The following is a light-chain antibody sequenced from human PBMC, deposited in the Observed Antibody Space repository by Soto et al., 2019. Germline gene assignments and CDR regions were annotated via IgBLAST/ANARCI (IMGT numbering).Light chain of an antibody. CDR1: EDIANH. V-gene: IGKV1-33*01. CDR2: DAS. CDR3: QQFHSLPYT. Sequence: DTQMTQSPHSLSASVGDRVTIACQANEDIANHLNWYRQRPGKAPDLLIYDASNLEPGVPSRFSGAGSGTDFTFTISGLLPEDFATYYCQQFHSLPYTFGQGTK. J-gene: IGKJ2*01.